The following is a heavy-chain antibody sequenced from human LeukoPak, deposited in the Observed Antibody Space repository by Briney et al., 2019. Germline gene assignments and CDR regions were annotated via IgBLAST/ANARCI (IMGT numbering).Heavy chain of an antibody. V-gene: IGHV4-59*01. CDR1: GGSISSYY. J-gene: IGHJ4*02. CDR3: ARGGGRDGYNWSFGY. D-gene: IGHD5-24*01. CDR2: IYYGGST. Sequence: PSETLSLTCTVSGGSISSYYWSWIRQPPGKGLEWIGYIYYGGSTNYNPSLKSRVTISVDTSKNQFSLKLSSVTAADTAVYYCARGGGRDGYNWSFGYWGQGTLVTVSS.